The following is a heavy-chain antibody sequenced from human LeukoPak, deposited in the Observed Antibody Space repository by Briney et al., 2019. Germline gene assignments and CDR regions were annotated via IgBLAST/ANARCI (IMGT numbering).Heavy chain of an antibody. J-gene: IGHJ6*04. CDR1: RF. Sequence: GGSLRLSCAATRFRIRQAPGKGLEWVSYITTGNTEYYADSVKGRFTISRDNAKNSVYLQMNSLRAEDTAVYYCVREPRVSEPEGTVWGKGTTVTVSP. V-gene: IGHV3-11*01. CDR3: VREPRVSEPEGTV. D-gene: IGHD6-6*01. CDR2: ITTGNTE.